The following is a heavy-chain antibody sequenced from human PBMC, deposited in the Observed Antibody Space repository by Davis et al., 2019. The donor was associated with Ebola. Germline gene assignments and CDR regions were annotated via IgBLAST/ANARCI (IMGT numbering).Heavy chain of an antibody. V-gene: IGHV3-21*01. J-gene: IGHJ4*02. CDR2: ISSSSSYI. D-gene: IGHD3-16*01. CDR3: ARGPTLTIYGGNYFDY. Sequence: GESLKISCAASGFTFSSYSMNWVRQAPGKGLEWVSSISSSSSYIYYADSVKGRFTISRDNAKNSLYLQMNSLRAEDTAVYYCARGPTLTIYGGNYFDYWGQGTLVTVSS. CDR1: GFTFSSYS.